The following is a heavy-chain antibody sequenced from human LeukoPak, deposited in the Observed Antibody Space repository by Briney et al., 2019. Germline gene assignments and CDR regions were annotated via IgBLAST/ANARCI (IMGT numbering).Heavy chain of an antibody. V-gene: IGHV3-21*01. Sequence: GGSLRPSCAASGFTLSDYSMNWVRQAPGKGLEWVSSISFTSSFVYYADSVKGRFTISRDNAKNSLYLQMNSLRAEDTAVYYCASERLVVRGITGYFDYWGQGTLVTVSS. CDR1: GFTLSDYS. CDR3: ASERLVVRGITGYFDY. CDR2: ISFTSSFV. J-gene: IGHJ4*02. D-gene: IGHD3-10*01.